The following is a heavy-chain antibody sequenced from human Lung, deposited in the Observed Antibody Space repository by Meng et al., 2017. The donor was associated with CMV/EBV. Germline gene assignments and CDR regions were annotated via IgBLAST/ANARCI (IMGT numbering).Heavy chain of an antibody. CDR3: AKVFSTYYFDY. CDR2: ISAGGAGT. Sequence: GESLKISCAASGFTFNNCAMRWVRQAPGKGLEWVSAISAGGAGTYYADSVKGRFTISRDNSKNTLFLQMNSLRAEDTAVYYCAKVFSTYYFDYWGQGTLVXVSS. CDR1: GFTFNNCA. D-gene: IGHD2/OR15-2a*01. J-gene: IGHJ4*02. V-gene: IGHV3-23*01.